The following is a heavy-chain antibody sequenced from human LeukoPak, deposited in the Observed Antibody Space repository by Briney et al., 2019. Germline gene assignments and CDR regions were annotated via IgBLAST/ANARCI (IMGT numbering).Heavy chain of an antibody. CDR1: GGSISSSSYY. Sequence: PSETLSLTCTVSGGSISSSSYYWGWIRQPPGKGLEWIGSMYYSGSTYYNPSLKSRVTISVDTSKNQFSLKLSSVTAADTAVYYCARARRDGYRPYDYWGQGTLVTVSS. CDR3: ARARRDGYRPYDY. V-gene: IGHV4-39*07. D-gene: IGHD5-24*01. J-gene: IGHJ4*02. CDR2: MYYSGST.